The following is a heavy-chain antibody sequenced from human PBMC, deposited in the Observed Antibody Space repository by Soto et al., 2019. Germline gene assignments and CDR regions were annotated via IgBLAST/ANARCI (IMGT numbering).Heavy chain of an antibody. CDR3: ARYYYDSSGYSRLYYFDY. CDR1: GGSISSGGYS. J-gene: IGHJ4*02. D-gene: IGHD3-22*01. CDR2: IYHSGST. V-gene: IGHV4-30-2*01. Sequence: QLLESGSGLVKPSQTLSLTCAVSGGSISSGGYSWSWIRQPPGKGLEWIGYIYHSGSTYYNPSLKSRVTIPVDRSKNQFSLKLSSVTAADTAVYYCARYYYDSSGYSRLYYFDYWGQGTLVTVSS.